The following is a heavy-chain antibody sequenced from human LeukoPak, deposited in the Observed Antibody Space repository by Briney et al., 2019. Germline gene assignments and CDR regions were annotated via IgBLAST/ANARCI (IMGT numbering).Heavy chain of an antibody. CDR2: IYYSGST. Sequence: SETLSLTCTVSGGSISTYFWSWIRQPPGKGLEWIGYIYYSGSTNYNPSLKSRVTISVDTSKNQFSLKLSSVTAADTAVYYCARGKYSSSWYWYMDVWGKGTTVTISS. D-gene: IGHD6-13*01. V-gene: IGHV4-59*01. CDR1: GGSISTYF. CDR3: ARGKYSSSWYWYMDV. J-gene: IGHJ6*03.